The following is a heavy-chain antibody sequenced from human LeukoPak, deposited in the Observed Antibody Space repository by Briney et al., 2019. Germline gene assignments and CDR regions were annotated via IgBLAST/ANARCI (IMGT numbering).Heavy chain of an antibody. D-gene: IGHD6-19*01. CDR3: TRVRLAVAGDY. Sequence: GGSLRLSCTASGFTFGDYAMSWVRQAPGKGLEWVGFIRSKAYGGTTEYAASVKGRFTISRDDSKSIAYLQMNSLKTEDTAVYYCTRVRLAVAGDYWGQGTLVTVSS. CDR1: GFTFGDYA. V-gene: IGHV3-49*04. CDR2: IRSKAYGGTT. J-gene: IGHJ4*02.